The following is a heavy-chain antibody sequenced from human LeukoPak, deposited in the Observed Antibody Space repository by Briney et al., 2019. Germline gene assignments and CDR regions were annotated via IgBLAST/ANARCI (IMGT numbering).Heavy chain of an antibody. Sequence: PGGSLRLSCAASGFTFSGSTIHWVRQVSGKGLEWIGRIRSKANSYATAYAASVKGRFTISRDDAKNTAYLQMDSLKTEDTAVYYCTSPQADSGATYFRHWGQGTLVTVSS. CDR3: TSPQADSGATYFRH. CDR1: GFTFSGST. V-gene: IGHV3-73*01. CDR2: IRSKANSYAT. D-gene: IGHD6-19*01. J-gene: IGHJ1*01.